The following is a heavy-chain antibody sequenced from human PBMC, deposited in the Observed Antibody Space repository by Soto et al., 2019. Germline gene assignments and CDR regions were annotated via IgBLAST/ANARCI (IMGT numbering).Heavy chain of an antibody. J-gene: IGHJ4*02. D-gene: IGHD3-9*01. CDR2: VSAYNGER. Sequence: ASVKVSCKASGYTFTNYGINWVRQAPGQGLEWMGWVSAYNGERRYAQKVQARVIMTTDTSTTTAYMELRSLRSDDTAVYYCATRTDYDILTGYPSTLRYWGQGTLVTVSS. CDR1: GYTFTNYG. CDR3: ATRTDYDILTGYPSTLRY. V-gene: IGHV1-18*01.